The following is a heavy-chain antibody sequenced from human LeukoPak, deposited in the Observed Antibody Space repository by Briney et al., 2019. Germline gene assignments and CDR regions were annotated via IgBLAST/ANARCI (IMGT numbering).Heavy chain of an antibody. CDR1: GFTFSNYD. CDR3: ARGSCSSSSCYERLNGLDV. CDR2: FHTAGNT. J-gene: IGHJ6*02. D-gene: IGHD2-2*01. Sequence: GGSLRLSCAASGFTFSNYDMHWVRQATGKGLEWVSAFHTAGNTHYSGSVKGRFATSRENAKNSFYLQMNNLRAGDTAVYYCARGSCSSSSCYERLNGLDVWGQGTPVTVSS. V-gene: IGHV3-13*01.